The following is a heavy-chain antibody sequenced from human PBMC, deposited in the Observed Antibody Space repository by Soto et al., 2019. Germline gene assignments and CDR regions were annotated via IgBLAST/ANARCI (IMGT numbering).Heavy chain of an antibody. V-gene: IGHV4-59*08. Sequence: PSETLPLTCTVSGGSISSYYWSWIRQPPGKGLEWIGYIYYSGSTNYNPSLKSRVTISVDTSKNQFSLKLSSVTAADTAVYYCARADRYCSSTSCKRNNYYYYYYMDVWGKGTTVTVSS. J-gene: IGHJ6*03. CDR3: ARADRYCSSTSCKRNNYYYYYYMDV. CDR1: GGSISSYY. D-gene: IGHD2-2*01. CDR2: IYYSGST.